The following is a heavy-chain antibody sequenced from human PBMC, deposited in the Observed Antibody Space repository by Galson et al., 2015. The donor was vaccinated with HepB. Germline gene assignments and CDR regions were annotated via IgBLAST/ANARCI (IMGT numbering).Heavy chain of an antibody. V-gene: IGHV3-23*01. CDR3: AKMGACYDFWSGYCDYYYGMDV. D-gene: IGHD3-3*01. CDR1: GFTFSSYA. Sequence: SLRLSCAASGFTFSSYAMSWVRQAPGKGLAWVSAISGSGGSTYYADSVKGRFTISRDNSKNTLYLQMNSLRAEDTAVYYCAKMGACYDFWSGYCDYYYGMDVWGQGTTVTVSS. J-gene: IGHJ6*02. CDR2: ISGSGGST.